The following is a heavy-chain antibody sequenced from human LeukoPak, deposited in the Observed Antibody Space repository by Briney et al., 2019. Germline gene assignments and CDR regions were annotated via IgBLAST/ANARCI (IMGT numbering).Heavy chain of an antibody. V-gene: IGHV4-4*07. CDR3: ARGTSGFPFGY. CDR1: GGSISDYY. J-gene: IGHJ4*02. Sequence: SETLSLTCTVSGGSISDYYWSWIRQPAGKGLEWIGRMYTSGSTNYNPSLKSRVTMSVDPSKNQFSLTVTSVTAADTAVYYCARGTSGFPFGYWGQGILVTVSS. CDR2: MYTSGST. D-gene: IGHD5-12*01.